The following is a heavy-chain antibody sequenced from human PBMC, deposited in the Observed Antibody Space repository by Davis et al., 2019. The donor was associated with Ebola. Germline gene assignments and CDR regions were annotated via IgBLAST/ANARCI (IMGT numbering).Heavy chain of an antibody. CDR1: ASTFSSYA. Sequence: PGGSLRLSFPPSASTFSSYAMACVRHAPGKGMDWVSGVRRSRRGTYHADSVRGRFTITGDSYTNTVYLQLDSLRVEDTAVYFWAKGSGMESGYHLYCFDSWGQGTQVTVSS. D-gene: IGHD6-25*01. J-gene: IGHJ4*02. CDR3: AKGSGMESGYHLYCFDS. V-gene: IGHV3-23*01. CDR2: VRRSRRGT.